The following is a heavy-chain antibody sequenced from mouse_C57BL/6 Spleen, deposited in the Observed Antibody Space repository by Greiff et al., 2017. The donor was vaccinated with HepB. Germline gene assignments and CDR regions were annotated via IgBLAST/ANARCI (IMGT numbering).Heavy chain of an antibody. J-gene: IGHJ2*01. CDR2: INPNYGTT. D-gene: IGHD1-1*01. CDR1: GYSFTDYN. V-gene: IGHV1-39*01. CDR3: ARTGYGSREYFDY. Sequence: VQLKESGPELVKPGASVKISCKASGYSFTDYNMNWVKQSNGKSLEWIGVINPNYGTTSYNQKFKGKATLTVDQSSSTAYMQLNSLASEDSAVYYCARTGYGSREYFDYWGQGTTLTVSS.